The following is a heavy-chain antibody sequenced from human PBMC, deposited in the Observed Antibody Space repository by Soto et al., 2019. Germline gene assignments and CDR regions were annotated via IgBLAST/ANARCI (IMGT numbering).Heavy chain of an antibody. D-gene: IGHD2-8*01. CDR3: VRVMNSAFDI. V-gene: IGHV3-13*01. Sequence: GGSLRLSCAASVFTFSSHDMHWVRQGIGKGLEWVSVMGTAGDTYYSDSVKGRFTISREDAKNALYLQMNSLRADDTAVYYCVRVMNSAFDIWGQGTMVTVSS. J-gene: IGHJ3*02. CDR1: VFTFSSHD. CDR2: MGTAGDT.